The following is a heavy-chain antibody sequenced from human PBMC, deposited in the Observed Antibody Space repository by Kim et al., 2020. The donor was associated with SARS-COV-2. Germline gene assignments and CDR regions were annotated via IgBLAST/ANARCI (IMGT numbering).Heavy chain of an antibody. Sequence: GGSLRLSCAASGFTVSSNYMSWVRQAPGKGLEWVSVIYSGGSTYYADSVKGRFTISRDNSKNTLYLQMNSLRAEDPAVYYCASTATPPEYFDLWGRGTLVTVSS. CDR3: ASTATPPEYFDL. J-gene: IGHJ2*01. D-gene: IGHD5-18*01. CDR1: GFTVSSNY. V-gene: IGHV3-53*01. CDR2: IYSGGST.